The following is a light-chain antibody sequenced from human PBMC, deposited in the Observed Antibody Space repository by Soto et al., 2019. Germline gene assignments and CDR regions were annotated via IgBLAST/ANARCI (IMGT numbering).Light chain of an antibody. CDR1: QDISNY. Sequence: DIQMTQSPSSLSASVGDRVTITCQASQDISNYLNWYQQKPGKAPKLLIYDASNLETGVPSRFSGSGSGTDFTFTISSLQPEDIEPYYCQQYDTLPLTFGGGTKVEIK. J-gene: IGKJ4*01. CDR3: QQYDTLPLT. CDR2: DAS. V-gene: IGKV1-33*01.